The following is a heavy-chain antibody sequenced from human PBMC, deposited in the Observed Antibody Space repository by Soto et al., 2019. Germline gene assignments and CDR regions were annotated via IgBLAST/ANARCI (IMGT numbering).Heavy chain of an antibody. Sequence: QLQLQESGPGLVKPSETLSLTCTVSGGSISSSSYYWGWIRQPPGKGLEWIGSIYYSGSTYYNPSLKSRVTISVDTSKNQCSLKLSSVTAADTAVYYCAGGRNPYDSSGIDAFDIWGQGTMVTVSS. D-gene: IGHD3-22*01. V-gene: IGHV4-39*01. CDR1: GGSISSSSYY. J-gene: IGHJ3*02. CDR3: AGGRNPYDSSGIDAFDI. CDR2: IYYSGST.